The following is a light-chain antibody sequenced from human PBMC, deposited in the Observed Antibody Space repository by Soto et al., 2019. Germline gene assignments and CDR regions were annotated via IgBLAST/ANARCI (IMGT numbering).Light chain of an antibody. CDR2: EVS. CDR1: SSDVGGYNY. J-gene: IGLJ3*02. Sequence: QSALTQPASVSGSPGRSITISCTGTSSDVGGYNYVSWYQQHPGKAPKLIIYEVSYRPSGISYRVSGSKSGNTASLTISGLRAEDEADYYCTSYTSSSTLLFGGGTKLTVL. CDR3: TSYTSSSTLL. V-gene: IGLV2-14*01.